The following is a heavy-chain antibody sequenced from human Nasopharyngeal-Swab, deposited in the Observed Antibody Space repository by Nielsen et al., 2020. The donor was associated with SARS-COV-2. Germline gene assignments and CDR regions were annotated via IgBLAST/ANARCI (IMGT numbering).Heavy chain of an antibody. D-gene: IGHD1-26*01. V-gene: IGHV3-9*01. CDR3: AKDPARIVGAPTAAFDF. J-gene: IGHJ4*02. CDR2: INWNSGSI. Sequence: SLKISCAASGFTFDDCAMHWVRQAPGKGLEWVSGINWNSGSIGYADSVKGRFTISRDNAKSSLYLQMNSLRPEDTALYYCAKDPARIVGAPTAAFDFWGQGTLVTVSS. CDR1: GFTFDDCA.